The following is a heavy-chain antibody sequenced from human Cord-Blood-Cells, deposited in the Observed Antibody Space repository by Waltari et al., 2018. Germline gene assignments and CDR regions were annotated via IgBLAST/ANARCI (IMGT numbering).Heavy chain of an antibody. V-gene: IGHV3-53*01. CDR3: ARIIAARISYYFDY. D-gene: IGHD6-6*01. CDR1: GFTVSSNY. J-gene: IGHJ4*02. CDR2: IYSGGST. Sequence: EVQLVESGGGLIQPGGSLRLSCAASGFTVSSNYMSWVRQAPGKGLEWVSVIYSGGSTYYADSVKGRFTISRDNSKNTLYLQMNSLRAEDTAVYYCARIIAARISYYFDYWGQGTLVTVSS.